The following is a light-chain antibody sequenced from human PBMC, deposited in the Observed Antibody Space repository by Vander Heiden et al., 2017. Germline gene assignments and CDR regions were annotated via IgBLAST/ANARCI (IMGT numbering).Light chain of an antibody. CDR3: QSKYSSLVV. J-gene: IGLJ2*01. Sequence: QSVLTQPPSVSEAQGQRITISCTGSSSSIGEGYDVHWDQQLPGPALNLLIYGNSNRPSGVPDRFSVSQSGTSASLAITGFKAVDEPDYDCQSKYSSLVVFGGGTKLTVL. CDR2: GNS. CDR1: SSSIGEGYD. V-gene: IGLV1-40*01.